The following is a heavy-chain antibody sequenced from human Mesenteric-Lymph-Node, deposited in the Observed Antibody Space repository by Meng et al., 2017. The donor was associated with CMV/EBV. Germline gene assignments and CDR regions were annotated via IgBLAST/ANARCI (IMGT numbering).Heavy chain of an antibody. CDR1: GFSFSSYA. V-gene: IGHV3-23*01. J-gene: IGHJ5*02. CDR3: AKDRGSFGHH. Sequence: GGSLRLSCAASGFSFSSYAMTWVRQAPGKGLEWVADISGNGGRTSHADSVQGRFTISRDNSKNILYLQMNNLRAEDTAVYYCAKDRGSFGHHWGQGTPVTVSS. D-gene: IGHD3-10*01. CDR2: ISGNGGRT.